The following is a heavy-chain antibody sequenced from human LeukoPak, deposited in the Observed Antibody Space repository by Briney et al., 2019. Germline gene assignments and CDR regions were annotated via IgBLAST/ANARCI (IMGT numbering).Heavy chain of an antibody. D-gene: IGHD3-22*01. CDR2: ISYDGSNK. Sequence: GGSLRLSCAASGFTFSSYAMHWVRQAPGKGLEWVAVISYDGSNKYYADSVKGRFTISRDNSKNTLYLQMNSLRAEDTAVYYCARDVHYGSSGYYGRIDYWGQGTLVTVSS. J-gene: IGHJ4*02. V-gene: IGHV3-30-3*01. CDR3: ARDVHYGSSGYYGRIDY. CDR1: GFTFSSYA.